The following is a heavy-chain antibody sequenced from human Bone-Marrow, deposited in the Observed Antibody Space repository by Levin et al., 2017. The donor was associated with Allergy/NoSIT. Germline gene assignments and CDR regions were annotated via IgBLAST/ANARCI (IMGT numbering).Heavy chain of an antibody. CDR1: GLTFVNYW. D-gene: IGHD2/OR15-2a*01. CDR2: VNSDGSDT. Sequence: PGESLKISCAASGLTFVNYWMHWVRQAPGEGLVWLCRVNSDGSDTVYADSVKGRLTISRDNAKDTLYLQMSSLRAEDTAVYYCATGGNQYYDYWGQGTLVTVSS. CDR3: ATGGNQYYDY. V-gene: IGHV3-74*01. J-gene: IGHJ4*02.